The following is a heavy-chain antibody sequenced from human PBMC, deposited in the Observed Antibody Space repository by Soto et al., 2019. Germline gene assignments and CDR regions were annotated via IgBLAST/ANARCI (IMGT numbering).Heavy chain of an antibody. CDR1: GYTLTELS. V-gene: IGHV1-69*13. Sequence: SVKVSCKVSGYTLTELSMHWVRQAPGKGLEWMGGIIPIFGTANYAQKFQGRVTITADESTSTAYMELSSLRSEDTAVYYCATSAFFDYWGQGTLVTVSS. CDR3: ATSAFFDY. J-gene: IGHJ4*02. CDR2: IIPIFGTA.